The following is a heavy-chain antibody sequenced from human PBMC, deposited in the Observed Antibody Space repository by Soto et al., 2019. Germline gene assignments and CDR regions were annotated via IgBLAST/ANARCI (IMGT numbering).Heavy chain of an antibody. J-gene: IGHJ4*02. CDR2: LYHGDSDN. Sequence: PGESLKISCKGSGYSFTSYWIGWVPQMPGKGLELMGILYHGDSDNRYRPSFQGQVTISADKSIGTAYLQWSRLKDSDTAMYYCVRLYYYDSSGYYEKRDYWGQGTLVTVSS. CDR3: VRLYYYDSSGYYEKRDY. D-gene: IGHD3-22*01. V-gene: IGHV5-51*01. CDR1: GYSFTSYW.